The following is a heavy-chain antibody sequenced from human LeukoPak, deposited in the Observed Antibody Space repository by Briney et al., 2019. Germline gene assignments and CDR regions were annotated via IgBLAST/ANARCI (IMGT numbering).Heavy chain of an antibody. CDR2: ISSNGGST. Sequence: PGGSLRLSCSASGFTFSNYTMHWVRQAPGKGLEYVSSISSNGGSTYSADSVKGRFTISRDNSKNTLYLQMNSLRAEDTAVYYCARDPLGYFDLWGRGTLVTVSS. V-gene: IGHV3-64*04. CDR3: ARDPLGYFDL. J-gene: IGHJ2*01. CDR1: GFTFSNYT.